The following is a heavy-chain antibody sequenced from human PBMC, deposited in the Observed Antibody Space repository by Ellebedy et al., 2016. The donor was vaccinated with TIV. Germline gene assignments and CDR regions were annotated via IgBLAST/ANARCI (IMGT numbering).Heavy chain of an antibody. CDR1: GFSLSTSGMC. Sequence: SGPTLVKPTQTLTLTCTFSGFSLSTSGMCVSWIRQPPGKALEWLALIDWDDDKYYSTSLKTRLTISKDTSKNQVVLTMTNMDPVETATYYFAREYYDFWSGSYTFDYWGQGTLVTVSS. J-gene: IGHJ4*02. D-gene: IGHD3-3*01. CDR2: IDWDDDK. V-gene: IGHV2-70*01. CDR3: AREYYDFWSGSYTFDY.